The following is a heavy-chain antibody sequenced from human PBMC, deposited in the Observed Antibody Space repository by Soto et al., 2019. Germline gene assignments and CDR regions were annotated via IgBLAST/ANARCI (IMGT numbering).Heavy chain of an antibody. CDR3: ARVDGSSWPRWWFDP. CDR2: ISAYNGNT. V-gene: IGHV1-18*01. J-gene: IGHJ5*02. Sequence: ASVKVSCKASGYTFTSYGISWVRQAPGQGLEWMGWISAYNGNTNYAQKLQGRVTTTTDTSTSTAYMELRSLRSDDTAVYYCARVDGSSWPRWWFDPWGQGTLVTVSS. D-gene: IGHD6-13*01. CDR1: GYTFTSYG.